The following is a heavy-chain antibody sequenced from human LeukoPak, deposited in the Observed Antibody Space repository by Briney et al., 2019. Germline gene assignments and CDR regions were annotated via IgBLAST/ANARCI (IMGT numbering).Heavy chain of an antibody. CDR1: GGSFSGYY. CDR3: ARSGRDPPVPFDY. V-gene: IGHV4-34*01. D-gene: IGHD1-1*01. Sequence: SETLSLTCAVYGGSFSGYYWSWIRQPPGKALEWIGEINHSGSTNYNPSLKSRVTISVDTSKNQFSLKLSSVTAAGTAVYYCARSGRDPPVPFDYWGQGTLVTVSS. CDR2: INHSGST. J-gene: IGHJ4*02.